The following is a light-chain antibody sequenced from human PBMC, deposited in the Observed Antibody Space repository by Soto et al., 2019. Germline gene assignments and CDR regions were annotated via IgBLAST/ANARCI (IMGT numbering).Light chain of an antibody. V-gene: IGLV1-40*01. CDR2: GDS. CDR3: QSNDNGLNGSDV. Sequence: QSVLTQPPSVSGAPGQRVTISCTGSSSNIGAGYDVNWYQQLPETAPKLLIFGDSNRPSGVPDRFSGSKSGTSASLVITGLQADDEADYYCQSNDNGLNGSDVFGTGTKVTVL. CDR1: SSNIGAGYD. J-gene: IGLJ1*01.